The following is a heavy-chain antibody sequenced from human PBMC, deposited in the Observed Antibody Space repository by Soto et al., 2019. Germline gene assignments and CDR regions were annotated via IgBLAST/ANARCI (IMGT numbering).Heavy chain of an antibody. CDR1: GCTFRNDA. V-gene: IGHV3-33*01. J-gene: IGHJ4*02. CDR2: IWYDEINK. Sequence: QVHLVESGGGVVQPGRSLRLSCAACGCTFRNDAMHWVRQAPGKGLEWVALIWYDEINKYYADSVKGRFTISRDNSQNTLFLQMNSLRPEDTAVYYCARDLSGPLDYWGQGTPVIISS. CDR3: ARDLSGPLDY.